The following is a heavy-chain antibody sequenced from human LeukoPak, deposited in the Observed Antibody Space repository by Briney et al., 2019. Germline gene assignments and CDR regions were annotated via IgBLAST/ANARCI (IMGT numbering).Heavy chain of an antibody. CDR2: IYYSGST. CDR3: ARARVMFGVAFDY. V-gene: IGHV4-59*01. J-gene: IGHJ4*02. Sequence: PSETLSLTCTVSGGSISSYYWSWIRQPPGKGLEWIGYIYYSGSTNYNPSLKSRVTISVDTSKNQFSLKLSSVTAADTAVYYCARARVMFGVAFDYWGQGTLVTVSS. CDR1: GGSISSYY. D-gene: IGHD3-3*01.